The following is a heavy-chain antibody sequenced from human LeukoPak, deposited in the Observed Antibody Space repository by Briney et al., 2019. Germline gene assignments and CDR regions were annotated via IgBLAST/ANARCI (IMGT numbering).Heavy chain of an antibody. CDR1: GYTFTGYY. V-gene: IGHV1-2*06. Sequence: ASVKVSCKASGYTFTGYYMHWVRQAPGQGLEWIGRINPNSGGTNYAQKFQGRVTMTRDTSISTAYMELSRLRSDDTAVYYCARDRDFYSSSPTDWGQGTLVTVSS. CDR2: INPNSGGT. J-gene: IGHJ4*02. CDR3: ARDRDFYSSSPTD. D-gene: IGHD6-6*01.